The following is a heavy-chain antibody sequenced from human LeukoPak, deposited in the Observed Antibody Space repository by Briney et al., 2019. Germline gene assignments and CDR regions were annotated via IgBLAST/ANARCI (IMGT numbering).Heavy chain of an antibody. CDR1: GGSISSGDYY. CDR2: IYYSGSI. J-gene: IGHJ4*02. V-gene: IGHV4-30-4*01. Sequence: SQTLSLTCTVSGGSISSGDYYWNWIRQPPGKGLEWIGYIYYSGSIYYNPSLKSRVTISVDTSKNQFSQKLSSVTAADTAVYYCASIIYGGPSYWGQGTLVTVSS. D-gene: IGHD5-12*01. CDR3: ASIIYGGPSY.